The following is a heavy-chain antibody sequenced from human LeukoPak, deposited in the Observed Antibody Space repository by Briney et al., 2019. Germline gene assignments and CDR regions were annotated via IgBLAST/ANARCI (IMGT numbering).Heavy chain of an antibody. CDR3: ARAGSRQWLVDLFDY. CDR1: GFTFSSEW. CDR2: ISTSSSYI. J-gene: IGHJ4*02. D-gene: IGHD6-19*01. V-gene: IGHV3-21*01. Sequence: GGSLRLSCAASGFTFSSEWMNWVRQAPGKGLEWVSSISTSSSYIYYADSVKGRFTSSRDNAKKSLYLQMNSLRAEDTAVYYCARAGSRQWLVDLFDYWGQGTLVTVSS.